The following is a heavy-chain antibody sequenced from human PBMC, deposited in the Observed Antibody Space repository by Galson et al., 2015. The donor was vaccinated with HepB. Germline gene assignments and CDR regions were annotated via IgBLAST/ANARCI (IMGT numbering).Heavy chain of an antibody. CDR2: IWYDANNE. CDR3: ARDRERDGNNAGFDY. J-gene: IGHJ4*02. D-gene: IGHD5-24*01. Sequence: SLRLSCAASGFTFTRHGMHWVRQAPGKGLEWVAVIWYDANNEYYAESVKGRFTISRDNSKNTLYLQMNSLRAEDTAVYYCARDRERDGNNAGFDYWSQGTLVTVSS. CDR1: GFTFTRHG. V-gene: IGHV3-33*01.